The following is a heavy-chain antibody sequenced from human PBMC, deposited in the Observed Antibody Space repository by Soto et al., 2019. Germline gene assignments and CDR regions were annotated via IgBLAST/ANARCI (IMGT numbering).Heavy chain of an antibody. J-gene: IGHJ3*02. Sequence: ASVKVSCKASGYTFTSYYMHWVRQAPGQGLEWMGIINPSGGSTSYAQKFQGSVTMTRDTSTSTVYMELSSLRSEDTAVYYCARDYRSTYYYDSSGYPGAFDIWGQGTMVTV. V-gene: IGHV1-46*01. CDR3: ARDYRSTYYYDSSGYPGAFDI. CDR2: INPSGGST. CDR1: GYTFTSYY. D-gene: IGHD3-22*01.